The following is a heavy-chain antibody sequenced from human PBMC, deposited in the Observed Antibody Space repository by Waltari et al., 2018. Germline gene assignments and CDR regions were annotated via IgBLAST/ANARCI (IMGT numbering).Heavy chain of an antibody. V-gene: IGHV1-3*01. CDR2: INAGNGNT. J-gene: IGHJ4*02. CDR1: GYTFTSYA. Sequence: QVQLVQSGAEVKKPGASVKVSCKASGYTFTSYAMHWVRQAPGQRLEWKGWINAGNGNTKDSQKCQGRVTMTRNTSRSTAYMELSSLRSEDTAVYYCAREIRPWGQGTLVTVSS. CDR3: AREIRP.